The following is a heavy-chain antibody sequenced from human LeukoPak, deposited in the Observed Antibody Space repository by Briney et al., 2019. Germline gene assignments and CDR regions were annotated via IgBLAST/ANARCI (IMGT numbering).Heavy chain of an antibody. CDR1: GFTFSTYA. CDR3: AKDRTPDGFYSIDY. CDR2: VTGNSGLI. V-gene: IGHV3-23*01. Sequence: PGGSLRLSCTASGFTFSTYAMSWVRQAPGKGLEWVSVVTGNSGLIDYAGSVRGRFTISRDNARNTLYLQMTTLRAEDTAIYFCAKDRTPDGFYSIDYWGQGVLVTVSS. D-gene: IGHD2-15*01. J-gene: IGHJ4*02.